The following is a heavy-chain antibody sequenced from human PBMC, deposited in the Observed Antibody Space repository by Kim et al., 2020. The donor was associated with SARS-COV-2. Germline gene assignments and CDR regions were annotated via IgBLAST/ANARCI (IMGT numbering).Heavy chain of an antibody. D-gene: IGHD3-22*01. CDR3: VKDAPDYYDSSGYYSKFDY. CDR2: ISSNGGST. J-gene: IGHJ4*02. CDR1: GFTFSSYA. Sequence: GGSLSLSCSASGFTFSSYAMHWVRQAPGKGLEYVSAISSNGGSTYYADSVKGRFTISRDNSKNTLYLQMSSLRAEDTAVYYCVKDAPDYYDSSGYYSKFDYWGQGSLVTVSS. V-gene: IGHV3-64D*09.